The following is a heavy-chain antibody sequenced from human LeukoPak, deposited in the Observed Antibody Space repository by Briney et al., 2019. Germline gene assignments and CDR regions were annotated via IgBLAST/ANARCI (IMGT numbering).Heavy chain of an antibody. CDR1: GGSISSSSYY. V-gene: IGHV4-39*07. D-gene: IGHD3-10*01. CDR3: TTVHYYGSGNLAH. Sequence: SETLSLTCTVSGGSISSSSYYWGWIRQPPGKGLEWIGSIYYSGSTYYNPSLKSRVTISVDTSKNQFSLKLRSVTAADTAVYYCTTVHYYGSGNLAHWGQGAQVTVSS. CDR2: IYYSGST. J-gene: IGHJ4*02.